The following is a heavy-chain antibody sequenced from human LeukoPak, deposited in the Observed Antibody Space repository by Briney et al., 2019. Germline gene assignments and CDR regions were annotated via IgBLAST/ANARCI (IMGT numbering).Heavy chain of an antibody. CDR3: AREPYGRFDY. CDR1: GGSISSTSYY. Sequence: SETLSLTCTVSGGSISSTSYYWGWIRQPPGKGLEWIVSLYSSGNTYYNPSLKSRVTISTDTSKNQFSLKLTSVTAADTAVYYCAREPYGRFDYWGQGILVTVSS. CDR2: LYSSGNT. J-gene: IGHJ4*02. D-gene: IGHD3-10*01. V-gene: IGHV4-39*07.